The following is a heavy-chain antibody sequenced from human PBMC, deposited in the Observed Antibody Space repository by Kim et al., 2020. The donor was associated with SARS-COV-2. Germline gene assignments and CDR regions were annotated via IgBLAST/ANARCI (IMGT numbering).Heavy chain of an antibody. D-gene: IGHD6-19*01. Sequence: SGKGRFTITGNKSKNTLYLQMNSRRAEDTAVYYCARVAYSSGWYGAFDIWGQGTMVTVSS. V-gene: IGHV3-66*01. CDR3: ARVAYSSGWYGAFDI. J-gene: IGHJ3*02.